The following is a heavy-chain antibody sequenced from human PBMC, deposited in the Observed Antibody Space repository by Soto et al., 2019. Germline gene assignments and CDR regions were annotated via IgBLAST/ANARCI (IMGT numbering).Heavy chain of an antibody. CDR1: GFTFSSYS. J-gene: IGHJ4*02. D-gene: IGHD4-17*01. CDR3: ASVAYYRDRYYFDY. CDR2: ISSSSSYI. V-gene: IGHV3-21*01. Sequence: EVQLVESGGGLVKPGGSLRLSCAASGFTFSSYSMNWVRQAPGKGLEWVSSISSSSSYIYYADSVKGRFTISRDNAKNSLYLQMNSLRAEDTAVYYCASVAYYRDRYYFDYWGQGTLVTVSS.